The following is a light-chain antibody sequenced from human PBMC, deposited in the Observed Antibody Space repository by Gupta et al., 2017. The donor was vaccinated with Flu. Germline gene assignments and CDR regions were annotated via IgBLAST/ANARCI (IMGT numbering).Light chain of an antibody. CDR1: HDISFW. V-gene: IGKV1-12*01. J-gene: IGKJ4*02. Sequence: PSSGSAAVGDRVTITCRASHDISFWLAWYQQKPGKAPKLIIYSASHLQKEVPSRFSGSGSGTDFTLTISSLQPEDFATYYCQQADSFPRTFGRGTRVEVK. CDR2: SAS. CDR3: QQADSFPRT.